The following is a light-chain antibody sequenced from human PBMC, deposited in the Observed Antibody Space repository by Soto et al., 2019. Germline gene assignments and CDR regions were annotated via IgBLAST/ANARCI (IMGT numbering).Light chain of an antibody. CDR3: SSYTSSSPYV. J-gene: IGLJ1*01. V-gene: IGLV2-14*01. Sequence: QSVLTQPASVSGSPGQSITISCTGTSSDVGGYNYVSWYQQHPGKPPKLLIYDVSNRASGVSNRFSGSKSGNTAALTISGLPADDDAYYYCSSYTSSSPYVFGPGTKVTVL. CDR1: SSDVGGYNY. CDR2: DVS.